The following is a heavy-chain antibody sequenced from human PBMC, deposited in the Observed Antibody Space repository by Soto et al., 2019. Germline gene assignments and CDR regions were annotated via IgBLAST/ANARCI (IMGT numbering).Heavy chain of an antibody. CDR3: ARDELRTGFGEPIAYYGMDV. CDR1: GGSISSGDYY. J-gene: IGHJ6*02. Sequence: QVQLQESGPGLVKPSQTLSLTCTVSGGSISSGDYYWSWIRQPPGKGLEWIGYIHYSGSTYYIPSLKSRVTISVDTSKNQFSLKLSSVTAADTAVYYCARDELRTGFGEPIAYYGMDVWGQGTTVTVSS. D-gene: IGHD3-10*01. CDR2: IHYSGST. V-gene: IGHV4-30-4*01.